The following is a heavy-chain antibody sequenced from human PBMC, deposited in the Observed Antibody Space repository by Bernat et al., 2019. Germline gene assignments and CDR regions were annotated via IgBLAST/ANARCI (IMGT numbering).Heavy chain of an antibody. V-gene: IGHV4-39*01. D-gene: IGHD3-3*01. CDR1: GGSISSSSYY. CDR2: LYYSGST. J-gene: IGHJ3*02. Sequence: QLQLQESGPGLVKPSETLSPTCTVSGGSISSSSYYWGWIRQPPGKGRGWMGSLYYSGSTYYNPSLKSRVTISVDTSKNPFSLKLSSVTAADTAVYYCATPRYYDFWSGYLKPHDAFDIWGQGTMVTVSS. CDR3: ATPRYYDFWSGYLKPHDAFDI.